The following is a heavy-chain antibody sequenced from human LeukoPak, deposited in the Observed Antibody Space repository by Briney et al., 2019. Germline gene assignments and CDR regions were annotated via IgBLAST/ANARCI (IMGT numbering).Heavy chain of an antibody. V-gene: IGHV3-13*04. CDR1: GFTFSSYD. D-gene: IGHD6-13*01. CDR3: ARGGNSSNWYLTWFDP. Sequence: VGSLRLSCAGSGFTFSSYDMHWVRQAAGKGLEWVSGIDTAGDTYYPGSVKGRFTISRENAKTSLYLQMNSLRSGDTAVYYCARGGNSSNWYLTWFDPWGQGTLVTVSS. CDR2: IDTAGDT. J-gene: IGHJ5*02.